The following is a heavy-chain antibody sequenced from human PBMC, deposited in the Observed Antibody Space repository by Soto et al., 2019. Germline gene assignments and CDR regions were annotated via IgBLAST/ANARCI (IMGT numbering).Heavy chain of an antibody. D-gene: IGHD3-16*02. Sequence: QVQLQQWGAGLLKSSETLSLTCAVYGGSFSGYHWSWIRQPPGKGLEWIGEINHSGSTNYNPSLKSRVTISLDTSKNQFSLKLSSVTAADTAVYYCAIAVSWGNYDNLWRTYRLDYWGQGTLVTVSS. CDR3: AIAVSWGNYDNLWRTYRLDY. V-gene: IGHV4-34*01. CDR1: GGSFSGYH. J-gene: IGHJ4*02. CDR2: INHSGST.